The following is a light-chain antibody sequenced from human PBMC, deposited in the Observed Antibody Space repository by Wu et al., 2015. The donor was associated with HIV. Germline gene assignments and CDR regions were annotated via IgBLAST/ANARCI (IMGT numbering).Light chain of an antibody. CDR1: QSVSSND. J-gene: IGKJ1*01. CDR2: AAS. Sequence: EIVLTQSPGTLSLSPGERATLSCRASQSVSSNDLAWHQQKPGQAPRLLIYAASSRATGIPDRFSGSGSGTDFTLTISRLEPEDFAVYFCQQYDASLAWTFGQGTKVEIK. V-gene: IGKV3-20*01. CDR3: QQYDASLAWT.